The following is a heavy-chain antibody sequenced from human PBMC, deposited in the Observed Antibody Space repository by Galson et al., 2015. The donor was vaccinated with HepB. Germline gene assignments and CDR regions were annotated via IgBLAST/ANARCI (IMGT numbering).Heavy chain of an antibody. D-gene: IGHD6-19*01. V-gene: IGHV4-39*01. CDR3: ARHVLAVAGNFGY. Sequence: SETVSLTCTVSAGSISSSSYYWGWIREPPGKGLAWFGSIYYSGSTYYNPSLKSRVTISVDTSKNQFSLKPSSVTAADTAVYYCARHVLAVAGNFGYWGQGTLVTVSS. CDR2: IYYSGST. CDR1: AGSISSSSYY. J-gene: IGHJ4*02.